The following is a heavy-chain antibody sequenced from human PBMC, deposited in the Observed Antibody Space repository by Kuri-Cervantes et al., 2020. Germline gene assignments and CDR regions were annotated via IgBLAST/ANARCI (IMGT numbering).Heavy chain of an antibody. J-gene: IGHJ4*02. Sequence: CTVSGGSISSSSYYWGWIRQPPGKALEWLAHIFSNDEKSYSTSLKSSLTISKDTSKSQVVLTMTNMDPVDTATYYCARMSLVAGMNYFDYWGQGTLVTVSS. CDR1: GGSISSSSYY. D-gene: IGHD6-19*01. V-gene: IGHV2-26*01. CDR2: IFSNDEK. CDR3: ARMSLVAGMNYFDY.